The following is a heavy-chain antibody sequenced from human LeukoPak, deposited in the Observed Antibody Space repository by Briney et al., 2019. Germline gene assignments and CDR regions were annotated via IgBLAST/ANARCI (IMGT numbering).Heavy chain of an antibody. CDR1: GGSISSGGYY. Sequence: SQTLSLTCTVSGGSISSGGYYWSWIRQPPGKGLEWIGYIYYSGSTYYNPSLKSRVTISVDTSKNQFSLKLSSVTAADTAVYYCARVTTVTTDYWFDPWGQGTLVTVSS. CDR3: ARVTTVTTDYWFDP. CDR2: IYYSGST. V-gene: IGHV4-30-4*01. J-gene: IGHJ5*02. D-gene: IGHD4-17*01.